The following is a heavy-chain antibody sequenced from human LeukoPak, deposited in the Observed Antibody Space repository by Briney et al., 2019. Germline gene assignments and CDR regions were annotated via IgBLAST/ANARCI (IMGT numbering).Heavy chain of an antibody. D-gene: IGHD6-13*01. Sequence: GGSLRLSCAASGFTFSSYAMSWVRQAPGKGLEWVSAISGSGGSTYYADSVKGRFTISRDNSKNTLYLQMNSLRAEDTAVYYCAKERSSSSWYHKADYFDYWGQGTPVTVSS. J-gene: IGHJ4*02. CDR3: AKERSSSSWYHKADYFDY. CDR1: GFTFSSYA. V-gene: IGHV3-23*01. CDR2: ISGSGGST.